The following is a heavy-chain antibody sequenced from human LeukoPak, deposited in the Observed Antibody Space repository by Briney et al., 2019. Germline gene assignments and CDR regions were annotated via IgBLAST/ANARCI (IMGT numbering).Heavy chain of an antibody. CDR3: AKGAYGVPYY. V-gene: IGHV4-34*01. CDR1: GGSFSAYY. J-gene: IGHJ4*02. Sequence: SETLSLTCAVYGGSFSAYYWSWVRQTPGKGLEWIAEINHSGSTNYNPSLKSRVTISVDTSKNQFSLKLSSVTAAYTAVYYCAKGAYGVPYYWGQGTLVTVSS. CDR2: INHSGST. D-gene: IGHD3-10*01.